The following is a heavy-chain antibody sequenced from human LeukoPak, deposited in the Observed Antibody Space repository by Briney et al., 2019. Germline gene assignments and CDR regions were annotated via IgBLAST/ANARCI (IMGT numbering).Heavy chain of an antibody. CDR3: ARTARLLAS. J-gene: IGHJ4*02. CDR1: GFTFSIYW. CDR2: IKQDGSEK. Sequence: GGSLRLSCAASGFTFSIYWMNWVRQAPGKGLEWVANIKQDGSEKYYVDSVKGRFTISRDNAKNSLYLQMNSLRVDDSAVYYCARTARLLASWGQGTLVTVSS. V-gene: IGHV3-7*01. D-gene: IGHD6-6*01.